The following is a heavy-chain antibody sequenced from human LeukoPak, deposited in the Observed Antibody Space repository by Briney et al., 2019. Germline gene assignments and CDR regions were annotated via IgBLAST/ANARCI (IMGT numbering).Heavy chain of an antibody. CDR3: AKRLLWFGELFDY. CDR1: GFTFSSYA. J-gene: IGHJ4*02. CDR2: ISGSGGST. V-gene: IGHV3-23*01. Sequence: PGGSLRLSCAASGFTFSSYAMSWVRQAPGKGLEWVSAISGSGGSTYYADSVKGRFTISRDNSKNTLYLQTNSLRAEDTAVYYCAKRLLWFGELFDYWGQGALVTVSS. D-gene: IGHD3-10*01.